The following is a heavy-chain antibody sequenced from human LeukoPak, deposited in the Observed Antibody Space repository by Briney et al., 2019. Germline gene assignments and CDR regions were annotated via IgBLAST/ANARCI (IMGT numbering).Heavy chain of an antibody. CDR1: GASITTSY. Sequence: SETLSLTCTVSGASITTSYWSWIRQPPGKGLEWIGYIYYSGSTNYNPSLKSRVTISVDTSKNQFSLKLSSVTAADTAVYYCARLRGSSLDAFDVWGQGTMVTVSS. J-gene: IGHJ3*01. CDR2: IYYSGST. V-gene: IGHV4-59*01. CDR3: ARLRGSSLDAFDV. D-gene: IGHD6-13*01.